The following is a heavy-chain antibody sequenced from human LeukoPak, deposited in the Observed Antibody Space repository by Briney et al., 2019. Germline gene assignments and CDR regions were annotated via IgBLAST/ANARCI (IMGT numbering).Heavy chain of an antibody. V-gene: IGHV4-38-2*01. CDR2: IYHTGST. CDR3: ARLSYYYYYMDV. Sequence: PSETLSLTCAVSGFSISSDKYWGRIRQPPGKGLEWIGSIYHTGSTYYNPSLKSRVTISVDTSKSQFSLKLNSVTAADTAVYYCARLSYYYYYMDVWGRGTTVTVSS. D-gene: IGHD3-10*01. J-gene: IGHJ6*03. CDR1: GFSISSDKY.